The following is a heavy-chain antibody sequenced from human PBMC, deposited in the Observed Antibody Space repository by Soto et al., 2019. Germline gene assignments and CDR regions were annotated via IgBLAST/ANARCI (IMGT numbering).Heavy chain of an antibody. CDR1: GYTFTNSG. CDR3: AASVNDGSRGDVIYDFDY. V-gene: IGHV1-18*01. J-gene: IGHJ4*02. D-gene: IGHD3-22*01. CDR2: ISAKNGNP. Sequence: QAHLVQSGAEVKKPGASVRVSCKTSGYTFTNSGITWVRQAPGQGLEWMGWISAKNGNPNYAQKLQFRVTMTIDTSTTARYMELRILRPDATAVDYCAASVNDGSRGDVIYDFDYWGQGSLVTVSS.